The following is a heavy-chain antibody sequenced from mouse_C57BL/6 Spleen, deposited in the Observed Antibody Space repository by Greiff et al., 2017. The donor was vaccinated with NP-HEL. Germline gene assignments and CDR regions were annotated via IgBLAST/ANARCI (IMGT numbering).Heavy chain of an antibody. Sequence: QVTLQESGPGILQPSQTLSLTCSFSGFSLSTFGMGVGWIRQPSGMGLEWLAHIWWGGVKYYNTALNSRLSISQDTSRHQVFLKVANVDTAGAGTDSCARMMSWAGDADYWGQGTTLTVSS. CDR3: ARMMSWAGDADY. J-gene: IGHJ2*01. V-gene: IGHV8-8*01. CDR1: GFSLSTFGMG. CDR2: IWWGGVK. D-gene: IGHD3-3*01.